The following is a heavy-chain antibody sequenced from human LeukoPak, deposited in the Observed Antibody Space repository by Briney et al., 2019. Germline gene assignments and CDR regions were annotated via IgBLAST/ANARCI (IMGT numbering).Heavy chain of an antibody. CDR2: IYHSGST. V-gene: IGHV4-30-2*01. Sequence: SETLSLTCAVSGGSISSGGYSWSWIRQAPGKGLEWIGYIYHSGSTYYNPSLKIRVTLSVDRSKNQFSLKLSSVTAADTAVYYCARTYYYGSGTPNWFDPWGQGTLVTVSS. CDR3: ARTYYYGSGTPNWFDP. CDR1: GGSISSGGYS. J-gene: IGHJ5*02. D-gene: IGHD3-10*01.